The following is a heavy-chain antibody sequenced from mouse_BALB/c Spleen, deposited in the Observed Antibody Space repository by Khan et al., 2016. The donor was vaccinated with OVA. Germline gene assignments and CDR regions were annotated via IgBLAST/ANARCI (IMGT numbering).Heavy chain of an antibody. Sequence: QVQLKQSGAELMKPGASVKISCKATGYTFSSYWIEWVKQRPGHGLEWIGEILPGSGSNNYNEKFKGKATFTADTSSNTAYMQLSSLTPEDSAASYCASASYNGSSSWFGYWWQGTLVTVST. CDR3: ASASYNGSSSWFGY. CDR1: GYTFSSYW. J-gene: IGHJ3*01. CDR2: ILPGSGSN. D-gene: IGHD1-1*01. V-gene: IGHV1-9*01.